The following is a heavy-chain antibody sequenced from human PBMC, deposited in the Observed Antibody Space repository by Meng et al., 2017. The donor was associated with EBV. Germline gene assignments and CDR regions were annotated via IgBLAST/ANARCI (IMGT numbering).Heavy chain of an antibody. J-gene: IGHJ5*02. V-gene: IGHV2-5*02. CDR2: IYWDDDK. D-gene: IGHD6-13*01. CDR1: GFSLSTSVVG. CDR3: AHRRDEYSSSWYGWFDP. Sequence: TLKESGPQLVKPTQTVTPTGTLSGFSLSTSVVGVGWIRKPPGKALEWLALIYWDDDKRYSPSLKSRLTITKDTSKNQVVLTMTNMDPVDTATYYCAHRRDEYSSSWYGWFDPWGQGTLVTVSS.